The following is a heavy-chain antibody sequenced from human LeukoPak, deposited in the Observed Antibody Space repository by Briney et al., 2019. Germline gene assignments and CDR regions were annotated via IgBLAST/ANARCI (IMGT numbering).Heavy chain of an antibody. J-gene: IGHJ4*02. V-gene: IGHV3-23*01. Sequence: GGSLRLSCEASGFTFSTYAMSWVRQSPGKGLEWVAAISGDNPGTYHASSVRGRFTISRDNSRNTVHLQMNALRAEDAAIYYCAKASVGHCSGAFCYHFDSWGQGTLVTVSS. CDR3: AKASVGHCSGAFCYHFDS. CDR1: GFTFSTYA. D-gene: IGHD2-15*01. CDR2: ISGDNPGT.